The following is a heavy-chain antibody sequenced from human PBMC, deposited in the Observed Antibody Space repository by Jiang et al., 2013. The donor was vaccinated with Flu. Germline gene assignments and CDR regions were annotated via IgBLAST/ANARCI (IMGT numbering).Heavy chain of an antibody. Sequence: GPGLVKPSQTLSLTCTVSGGSISSGSYYWNWIRQPAGKGLEWIGRIYTSGSTNYNPSLKSRVTISVDTSKNQFSLMLSSVTAADTAVYYCARDYYYDSGSLARSPHEFDIWGQGTMV. V-gene: IGHV4-61*02. D-gene: IGHD3-10*01. CDR3: ARDYYYDSGSLARSPHEFDI. J-gene: IGHJ3*02. CDR2: IYTSGST. CDR1: GGSISSGSYY.